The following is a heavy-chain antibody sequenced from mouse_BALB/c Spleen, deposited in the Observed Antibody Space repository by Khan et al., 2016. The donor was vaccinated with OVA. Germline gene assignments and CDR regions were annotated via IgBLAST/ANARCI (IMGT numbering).Heavy chain of an antibody. CDR2: INTHSGVP. CDR1: GYTFTTAG. J-gene: IGHJ4*01. V-gene: IGHV9-4*02. D-gene: IGHD2-14*01. Sequence: QIQLVQSGPELKKPGETVRISCKASGYTFTTAGIQWVQKMPGKGLKWIGWINTHSGVPKYAEDFKGRFAFSLEIAVNTAYLQITNLKNEDTATYFCERGGAAYYRNDSGAMEYWGQGTSVTVSS. CDR3: ERGGAAYYRNDSGAMEY.